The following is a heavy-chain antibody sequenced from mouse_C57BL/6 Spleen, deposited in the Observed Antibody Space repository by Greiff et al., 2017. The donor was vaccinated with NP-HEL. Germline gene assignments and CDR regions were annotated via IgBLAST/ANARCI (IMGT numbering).Heavy chain of an antibody. Sequence: VQLQQSGAELVRPGASVTLSCKASGYTFTDYEMHWVKQTPVHGLEWIGAIDPETGGTAYNQKFKGKAILTADKSSSTAYMELRSLTSEDSAVYYCTRSTTLVAPSFDYWGQGTTLTVSS. V-gene: IGHV1-15*01. CDR2: IDPETGGT. D-gene: IGHD1-1*01. CDR1: GYTFTDYE. J-gene: IGHJ2*01. CDR3: TRSTTLVAPSFDY.